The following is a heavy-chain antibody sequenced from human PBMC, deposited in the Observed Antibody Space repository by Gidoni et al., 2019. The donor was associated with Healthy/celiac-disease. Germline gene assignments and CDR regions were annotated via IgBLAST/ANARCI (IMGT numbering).Heavy chain of an antibody. CDR1: GGSFSGYY. V-gene: IGHV4-34*01. CDR2: INHSGST. J-gene: IGHJ4*02. D-gene: IGHD3-3*01. Sequence: QVQLQQWGAGLLKPSETLSLTCAVYGGSFSGYYWSWIRQPPGKGLEWIGEINHSGSTNYNPSLKSRVTISVDTSKNQFSLKLSSVTAADTAVYYCARGGRDFWSGYYSYWGQGTLVTVSS. CDR3: ARGGRDFWSGYYSY.